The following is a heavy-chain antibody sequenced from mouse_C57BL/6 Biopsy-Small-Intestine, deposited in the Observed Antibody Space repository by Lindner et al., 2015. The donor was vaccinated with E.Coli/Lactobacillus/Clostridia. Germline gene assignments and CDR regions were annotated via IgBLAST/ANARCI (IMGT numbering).Heavy chain of an antibody. CDR1: GYTFTDYW. Sequence: VQLQESGAELMKPGASVKLSCKTTGYTFTDYWIEWIKQRPGHGLEWIGEISPGSGSTNFNPKFRGKATFTADTSSKTAYMQLSSLTTEDSAIYFCARSGMVYWGQGTSVTVSS. J-gene: IGHJ4*01. CDR3: ARSGMVY. CDR2: ISPGSGST. V-gene: IGHV1-9*01.